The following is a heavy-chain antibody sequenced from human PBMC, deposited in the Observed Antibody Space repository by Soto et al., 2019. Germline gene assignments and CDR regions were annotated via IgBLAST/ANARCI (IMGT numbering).Heavy chain of an antibody. J-gene: IGHJ4*02. CDR2: IYHSGST. CDR1: GYSISSGYY. V-gene: IGHV4-38-2*01. CDR3: ARASYYDSSGYFDY. Sequence: PSETLSLTCAVSGYSISSGYYWGWIRQPQGKGLEWIGSIYHSGSTYYNPSLKSRVTISVDTSKNQFSLKLSSVTAADTAVYYCARASYYDSSGYFDYWGQGTLVTVSS. D-gene: IGHD3-22*01.